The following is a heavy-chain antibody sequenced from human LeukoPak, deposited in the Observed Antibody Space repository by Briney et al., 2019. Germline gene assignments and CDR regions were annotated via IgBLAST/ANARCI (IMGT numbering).Heavy chain of an antibody. CDR3: TRGGEEPFDY. Sequence: PGGSLRLSCAGSGFTFTRFWMHWFRQAPGKGLVWVSRINVEGTTTTYADSVEGRFTISRDENTLYLQMNHLRVDDTAVYYCTRGGEEPFDYWGQGTLVTVSS. J-gene: IGHJ4*02. CDR1: GFTFTRFW. CDR2: INVEGTTT. D-gene: IGHD3-10*01. V-gene: IGHV3-74*01.